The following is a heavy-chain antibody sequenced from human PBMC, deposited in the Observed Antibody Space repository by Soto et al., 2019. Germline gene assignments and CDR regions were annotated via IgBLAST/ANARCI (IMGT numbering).Heavy chain of an antibody. J-gene: IGHJ4*02. CDR3: AKDSFINLRGYDSY. CDR1: GFTFSSYA. Sequence: SCAASGFTFSSYAMHWVRQAPGKGLEWVAVISYDGSNKYYADSVKGRFTISRDNSKNTLYLQMNSLRAEDTAVYYCAKDSFINLRGYDSYWGQGTLVTVSS. V-gene: IGHV3-30-3*02. D-gene: IGHD5-12*01. CDR2: ISYDGSNK.